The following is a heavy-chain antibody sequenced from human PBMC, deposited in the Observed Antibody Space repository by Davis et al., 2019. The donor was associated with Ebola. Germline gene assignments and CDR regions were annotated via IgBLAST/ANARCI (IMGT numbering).Heavy chain of an antibody. J-gene: IGHJ4*02. CDR1: GGSFSGYY. D-gene: IGHD5-12*01. Sequence: SETLSLTCAVYGGSFSGYYWSWIRQPPGKGLEWIGEINHSGSTNYNPSLKSRLTISVDTPKNQVSLNLSSVTAADSAVYYCARLRGYDFGSRWLGAYWGQGTLVTVSS. CDR3: ARLRGYDFGSRWLGAY. CDR2: INHSGST. V-gene: IGHV4-34*01.